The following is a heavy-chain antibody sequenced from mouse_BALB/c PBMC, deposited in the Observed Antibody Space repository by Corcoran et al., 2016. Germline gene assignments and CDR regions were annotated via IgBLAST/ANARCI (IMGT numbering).Heavy chain of an antibody. Sequence: EVQLQQSGAELVKPGASVKLSCTASGFNIKDTYMHWVKQRPEQGLEWIGRIDPANGNTKYDPKFQGKATITADTSSNTAYLQLSSLTSEDTAVYYWARWDWYVDVWGAGTTVTVSS. CDR2: IDPANGNT. J-gene: IGHJ1*01. V-gene: IGHV14-3*02. CDR1: GFNIKDTY. CDR3: ARWDWYVDV.